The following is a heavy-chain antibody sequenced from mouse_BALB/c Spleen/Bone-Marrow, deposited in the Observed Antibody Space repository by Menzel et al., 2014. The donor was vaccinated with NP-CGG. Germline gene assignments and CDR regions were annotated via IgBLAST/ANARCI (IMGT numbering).Heavy chain of an antibody. CDR2: INPNYDST. Sequence: EVKLQESGAELVKPGASVKISCKASGYTFXDYNMDWVKQSHGKSHEWIGDINPNYDSTSYNQKFKGKATLTVDKSSSTAYMELRSLTSEDTAVYYCARRDGYDSYFDYWGQGTTLTVSS. D-gene: IGHD2-2*01. CDR3: ARRDGYDSYFDY. J-gene: IGHJ2*01. V-gene: IGHV1-18*01. CDR1: GYTFXDYN.